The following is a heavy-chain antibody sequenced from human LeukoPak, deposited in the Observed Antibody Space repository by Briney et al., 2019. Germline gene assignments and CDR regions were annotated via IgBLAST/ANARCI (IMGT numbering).Heavy chain of an antibody. V-gene: IGHV3-23*01. Sequence: PGGSLRLSCAASGFTFSSYAMTRVRQAPGKGLEWVSSISADGVNTYYADSVKGRFTTSRDNSKNTLSLQMNSLRDDDTAVYYCARVTGSRATYPIFDYWGQGTLVTVSS. CDR2: ISADGVNT. CDR1: GFTFSSYA. J-gene: IGHJ4*02. D-gene: IGHD1-26*01. CDR3: ARVTGSRATYPIFDY.